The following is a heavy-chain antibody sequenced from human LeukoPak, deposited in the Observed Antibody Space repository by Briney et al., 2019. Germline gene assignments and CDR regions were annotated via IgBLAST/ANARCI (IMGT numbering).Heavy chain of an antibody. D-gene: IGHD2-2*01. V-gene: IGHV4-34*01. CDR2: TNHSGST. CDR3: ARMNCSRTSCYHFDY. J-gene: IGHJ4*02. Sequence: SETLSLTCAVYGGSFSGYYWSWIRQPPGKGLEWIGETNHSGSTNYNPSLKSRVTISVDTSKNQFSLKLSSVTAADTAVYSCARMNCSRTSCYHFDYWGQGTLVTVSS. CDR1: GGSFSGYY.